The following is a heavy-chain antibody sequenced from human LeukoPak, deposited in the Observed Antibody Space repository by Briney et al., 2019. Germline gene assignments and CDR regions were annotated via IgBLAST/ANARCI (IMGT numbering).Heavy chain of an antibody. Sequence: ASVKVSCKASGYIFTDYRLHWVRQAPGQGLEWMGRINPKSGDTNYAQKFQGWVTMTSDTSITTAYMELRRLKSDDTAFYFCATEDSRSGSYYDPWGQGTLVTVSS. D-gene: IGHD1-26*01. CDR1: GYIFTDYR. V-gene: IGHV1-2*04. CDR3: ATEDSRSGSYYDP. CDR2: INPKSGDT. J-gene: IGHJ5*02.